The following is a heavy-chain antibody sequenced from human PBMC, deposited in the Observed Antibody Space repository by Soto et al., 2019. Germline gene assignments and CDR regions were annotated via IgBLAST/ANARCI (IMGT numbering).Heavy chain of an antibody. V-gene: IGHV3-33*01. CDR1: GFTFSRYG. J-gene: IGHJ4*02. CDR3: ARDDDYEANGLDY. Sequence: GGSLRLSCVGSGFTFSRYGMHWLRQAPGEGLEWMAVIVNDGSDRDYATSVAGRFTISRDNSKNTLYLQMDNLGVDDTAMYYCARDDDYEANGLDYWGQGTLVTVSS. CDR2: IVNDGSDR. D-gene: IGHD4-17*01.